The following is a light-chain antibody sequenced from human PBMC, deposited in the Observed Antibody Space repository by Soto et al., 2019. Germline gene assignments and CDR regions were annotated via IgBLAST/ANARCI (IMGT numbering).Light chain of an antibody. V-gene: IGLV2-8*01. Sequence: QSALTQPPSASGSPGQSVTISCTGTSSDVGGYNYVSWYQQHPGKAPKLMIYEVTKRPSGVPDRFSGSKSGNTASLTVSGLQAEDEADYYCSSYAGNLYVLGPGTKLTVL. CDR2: EVT. CDR3: SSYAGNLYV. J-gene: IGLJ1*01. CDR1: SSDVGGYNY.